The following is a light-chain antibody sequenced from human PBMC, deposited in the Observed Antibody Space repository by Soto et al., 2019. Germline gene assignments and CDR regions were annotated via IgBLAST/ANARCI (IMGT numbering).Light chain of an antibody. J-gene: IGLJ2*01. CDR1: SSNIGAGYD. Sequence: QSVLTQPPSVSGAPGQRVTISCTGSSSNIGAGYDVQWYQQLPGTAPKLLIYGNSNRPSGVPDRFSDSKSGTSASLAITGLQAEDEADYYCQSYDSSLSGSGVFGGGTQLTVL. V-gene: IGLV1-40*01. CDR3: QSYDSSLSGSGV. CDR2: GNS.